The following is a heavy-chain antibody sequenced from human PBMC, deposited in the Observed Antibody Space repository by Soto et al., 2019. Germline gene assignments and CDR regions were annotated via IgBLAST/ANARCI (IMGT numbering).Heavy chain of an antibody. CDR3: AGGGAAAGRDWYFDH. J-gene: IGHJ2*01. Sequence: ASVKVSFKASGYTFTNYGISWVRQAPGQGLEWKGWISACNGNTNYAQKLQGRVTMTTDTSTSTAYMELRSLRSDDTAGYYCAGGGAAAGRDWYFDHWGRGTLVSVSS. V-gene: IGHV1-18*01. CDR1: GYTFTNYG. D-gene: IGHD6-13*01. CDR2: ISACNGNT.